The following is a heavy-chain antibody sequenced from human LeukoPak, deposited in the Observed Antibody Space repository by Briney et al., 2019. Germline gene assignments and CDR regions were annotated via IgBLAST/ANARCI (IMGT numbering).Heavy chain of an antibody. CDR3: ARVVNSGYDFRGGGADY. D-gene: IGHD5-12*01. V-gene: IGHV3-11*04. J-gene: IGHJ4*02. CDR1: GFTFSDYS. CDR2: IRSSGNTI. Sequence: GGSLRLSCAASGFTFSDYSMSWIRQAPGKGLEWVSYIRSSGNTIYYADSVKGRFTISRDNAKNSLYLQMNSLRAEDTAVYYCARVVNSGYDFRGGGADYWGQGTLVTVSS.